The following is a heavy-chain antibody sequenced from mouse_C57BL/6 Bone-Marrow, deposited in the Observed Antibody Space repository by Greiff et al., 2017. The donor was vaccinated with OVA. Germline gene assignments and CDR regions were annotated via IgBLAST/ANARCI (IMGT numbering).Heavy chain of an antibody. V-gene: IGHV10-1*01. J-gene: IGHJ3*01. CDR1: GFSFNTYA. D-gene: IGHD2-4*01. CDR3: VRDYDVNWFAY. CDR2: IRSKSNNYAT. Sequence: EVHLVESGGRLVQPKGSLKLSCAASGFSFNTYAMNWVRQAPGKGLEWVARIRSKSNNYATYYADSVKDRFTISRDDSESMLYLQMNNLKTEDTAMYYCVRDYDVNWFAYWGQGTLVTVSA.